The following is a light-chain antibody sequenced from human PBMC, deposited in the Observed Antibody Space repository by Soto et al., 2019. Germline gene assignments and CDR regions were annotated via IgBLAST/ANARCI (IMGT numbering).Light chain of an antibody. CDR1: IIDFFCYNY. CDR2: YVS. Sequence: QSVLTQPASVSGSPGQSITISCTGTIIDFFCYNYVSFYQHHPFKAPKLIIYYVSNRPSCVSNLFSCSNSGNTSSLTISGLRAVDEADCYCSSYTSSRSYVFGTGTKVPVL. V-gene: IGLV2-14*03. CDR3: SSYTSSRSYV. J-gene: IGLJ1*01.